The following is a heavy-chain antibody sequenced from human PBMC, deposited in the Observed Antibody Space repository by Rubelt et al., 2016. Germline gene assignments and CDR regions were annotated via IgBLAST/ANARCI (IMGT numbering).Heavy chain of an antibody. D-gene: IGHD1-26*01. V-gene: IGHV2-5*02. CDR3: AHISSLGATNYFDY. J-gene: IGHJ4*02. Sequence: SGVGVGWIRQPPGKALEWLALIYWDDDKRYSPSLKSRLTITKDTPKNQVVLTMTNMDPVDTATYYCAHISSLGATNYFDYWGQGTLVTVSS. CDR1: SGVG. CDR2: IYWDDDK.